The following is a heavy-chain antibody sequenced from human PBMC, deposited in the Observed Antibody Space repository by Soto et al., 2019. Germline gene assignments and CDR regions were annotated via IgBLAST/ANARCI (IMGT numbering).Heavy chain of an antibody. D-gene: IGHD1-26*01. Sequence: SVKISCKASGGTFSSYAISWVRQAPGQGREWMGGIIPIFGTANYAQKFQGRVTITADKSTSTAYMELSSLISEDTAVYYCASARIVGDTTTDSWGQGNLVTVSS. CDR3: ASARIVGDTTTDS. CDR2: IIPIFGTA. CDR1: GGTFSSYA. J-gene: IGHJ4*02. V-gene: IGHV1-69*06.